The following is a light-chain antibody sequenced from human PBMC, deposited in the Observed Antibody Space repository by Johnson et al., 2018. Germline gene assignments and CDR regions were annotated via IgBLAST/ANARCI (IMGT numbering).Light chain of an antibody. CDR3: GTCDSSLGAGNV. CDR1: SSNIGNNY. J-gene: IGLJ1*01. CDR2: ENN. V-gene: IGLV1-51*02. Sequence: QSVLTQPPSVSAAPGQKVTISCSGSSSNIGNNYVSWYQQLPGTAPKLLIYENNKRPSGIPDRFSGYKSGTSATLGITGLQTGDEADYYCGTCDSSLGAGNVFGTGTKVTVL.